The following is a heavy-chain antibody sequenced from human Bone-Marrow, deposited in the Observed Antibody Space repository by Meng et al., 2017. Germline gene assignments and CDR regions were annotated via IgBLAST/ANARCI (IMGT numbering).Heavy chain of an antibody. CDR3: ARDPYYYDSSGYFPFDY. CDR1: GYTFTSYD. V-gene: IGHV1-8*01. D-gene: IGHD3-22*01. CDR2: MNPNSGNT. J-gene: IGHJ4*02. Sequence: QVQLVQAGAGVQKPGASVKVSCKASGYTFTSYDINWVRQATGQGLEWMGWMNPNSGNTGYAQKFQGRVTMTRNTSISTAYMELRSLRSDDTAVYYCARDPYYYDSSGYFPFDYWGQGTLVTVSS.